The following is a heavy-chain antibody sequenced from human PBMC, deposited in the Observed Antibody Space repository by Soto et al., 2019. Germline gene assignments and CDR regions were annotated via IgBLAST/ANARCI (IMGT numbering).Heavy chain of an antibody. CDR1: SDSSSSYK. J-gene: IGHJ6*02. D-gene: IGHD3-10*01. CDR2: IDNNGGT. CDR3: VRQGFGARHGLVDV. V-gene: IGHV4-59*08. Sequence: QVQLQESGPGLVKPSETLSLTCTVSSDSSSSYKWSWIRQTPGKGLEWIGYIDNNGGTSYNPSLRSRVTMXLXTXXKQCSLKLSSVTAADTAMYYCVRQGFGARHGLVDVWGQGTTVIVSS.